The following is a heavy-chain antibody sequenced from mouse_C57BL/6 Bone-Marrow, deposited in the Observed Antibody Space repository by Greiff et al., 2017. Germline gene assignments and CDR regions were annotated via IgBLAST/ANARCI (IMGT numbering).Heavy chain of an antibody. CDR1: GYTFTSYW. V-gene: IGHV1-64*01. D-gene: IGHD1-1*01. Sequence: QVQLQQPGAELVKPGASVKLSCKASGYTFTSYWMHWVKQRPGQGLEWIGMIHPNSGSTNYNEKFKSKATLTVDKSSSTAYMQLSSLTSEDSAVYYCARRITTEVYWYFDVWGKGTTVTVSS. CDR3: ARRITTEVYWYFDV. J-gene: IGHJ1*03. CDR2: IHPNSGST.